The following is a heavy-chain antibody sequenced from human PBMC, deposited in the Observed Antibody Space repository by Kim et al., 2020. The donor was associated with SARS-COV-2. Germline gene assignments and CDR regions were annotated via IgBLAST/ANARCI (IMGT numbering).Heavy chain of an antibody. CDR1: GFTFSNYG. V-gene: IGHV3-33*01. CDR2: IWYDGSNK. J-gene: IGHJ4*02. CDR3: ARGLPADY. Sequence: GGSLRLSCVASGFTFSNYGMHWVRQAPGKGLEWVAVIWYDGSNKYYADSVKGRFTISRDNSKNTLYLQMNSLRAEDTAVYYCARGLPADYWGQGTLVTVSS.